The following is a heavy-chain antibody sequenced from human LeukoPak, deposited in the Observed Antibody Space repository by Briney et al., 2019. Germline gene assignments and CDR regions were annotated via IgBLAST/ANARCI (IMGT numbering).Heavy chain of an antibody. CDR3: AKDALSGWYGYSDY. Sequence: PGGSLRLSCAASGFTFSNYAMNWVRQAPGKGLEWVSSISGSGSSTYYADSVKGRFTISRDNSKNTLFLQMNSLGAEDTAVYHCAKDALSGWYGYSDYWGQGTLVTVSS. J-gene: IGHJ4*02. V-gene: IGHV3-23*01. CDR1: GFTFSNYA. CDR2: ISGSGSST. D-gene: IGHD6-19*01.